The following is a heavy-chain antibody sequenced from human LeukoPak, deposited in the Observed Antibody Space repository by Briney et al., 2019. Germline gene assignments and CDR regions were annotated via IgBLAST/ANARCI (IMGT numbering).Heavy chain of an antibody. CDR2: ISGSGGTT. V-gene: IGHV3-23*01. CDR3: AKGRSSNWYPPVVDY. J-gene: IGHJ4*02. Sequence: PGGSLRLSCAASEFTFSSYTMSWVRQTPGKGLEWVSAISGSGGTTYYADSVKGRFTISRDNSKNTLYLQMTSLRAEDTAVYYCAKGRSSNWYPPVVDYWGQGTLVTVSS. D-gene: IGHD6-13*01. CDR1: EFTFSSYT.